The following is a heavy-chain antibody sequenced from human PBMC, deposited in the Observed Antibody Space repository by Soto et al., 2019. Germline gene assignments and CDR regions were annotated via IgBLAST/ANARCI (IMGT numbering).Heavy chain of an antibody. CDR3: ASPAYRNYYDSSGYYFFDY. D-gene: IGHD3-22*01. V-gene: IGHV4-39*01. CDR2: IYYSGST. CDR1: GGSISSSSYY. J-gene: IGHJ4*02. Sequence: SETLSLTCTVSGGSISSSSYYWGWIRQPPGKGLEWIGSIYYSGSTYYNPSLKSRVTISVDTSKNQFSLKLSSVTAADTAVYYCASPAYRNYYDSSGYYFFDYWGQGTLVTVSS.